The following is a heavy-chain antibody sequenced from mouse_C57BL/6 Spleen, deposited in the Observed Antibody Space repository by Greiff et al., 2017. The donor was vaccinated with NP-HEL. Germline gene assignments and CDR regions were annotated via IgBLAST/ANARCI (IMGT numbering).Heavy chain of an antibody. V-gene: IGHV1-80*01. CDR3: ARSGDYYDLAY. Sequence: QVQLKESGAELVKPGASVKISCKASGYAFSSYWMNWVKQRPGKGLEWIGQIYPGDGDTNYNGKFKGKATLTADKSSSTAYLQLSSLTSEDSAVYFCARSGDYYDLAYWGQGTLVTVSA. CDR1: GYAFSSYW. CDR2: IYPGDGDT. J-gene: IGHJ3*01. D-gene: IGHD2-4*01.